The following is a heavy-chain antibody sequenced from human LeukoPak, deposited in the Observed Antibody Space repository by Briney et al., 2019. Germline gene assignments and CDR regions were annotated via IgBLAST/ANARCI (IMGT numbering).Heavy chain of an antibody. CDR2: IYYSGST. Sequence: SETLSLTCAVSGGCISSGGYSWSWIRQPSGKGLEWIGYIYYSGSTYYNPSLKSRVTISVDTSKNQFSLKLSSVTAADTAVYYCARISSWYDANDFIDYSGQGTLVTVSS. V-gene: IGHV4-30-4*07. CDR3: ARISSWYDANDFIDY. J-gene: IGHJ4*02. D-gene: IGHD6-13*01. CDR1: GGCISSGGYS.